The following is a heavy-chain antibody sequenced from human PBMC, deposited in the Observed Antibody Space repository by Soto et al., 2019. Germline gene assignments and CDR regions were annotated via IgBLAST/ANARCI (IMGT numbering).Heavy chain of an antibody. J-gene: IGHJ6*02. CDR2: IIPIFGTA. CDR1: GRTFSSYA. CDR3: ATEITRAYYYYGMDV. V-gene: IGHV1-69*01. Sequence: SEKVPCKASGRTFSSYAISWVRQAPGQGLEWMGGIIPIFGTANYAQKFQGRVTITADESTSTAYMELSSLRSEDTAVYYCATEITRAYYYYGMDVWGQGTTVTVSS.